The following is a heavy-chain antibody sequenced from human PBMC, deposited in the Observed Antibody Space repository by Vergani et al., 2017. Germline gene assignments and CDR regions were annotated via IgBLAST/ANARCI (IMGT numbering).Heavy chain of an antibody. D-gene: IGHD4-17*01. CDR3: ARARANYGDYPPYYNYYMDV. CDR2: IIPIFGTA. J-gene: IGHJ6*03. CDR1: GGTFSSYA. Sequence: QVQLVQSGAEVKKPGSSVKVSCKASGGTFSSYAISWVRQAPGHGLEWMGGIIPIFGTANYAQKFQGRVTITADESTSTAYMELSSLRSEDTAVYYCARARANYGDYPPYYNYYMDVWGKGTTVTVSS. V-gene: IGHV1-69*01.